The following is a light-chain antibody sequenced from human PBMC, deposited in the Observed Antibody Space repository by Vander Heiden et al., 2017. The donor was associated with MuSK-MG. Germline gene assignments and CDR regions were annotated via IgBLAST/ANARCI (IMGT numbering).Light chain of an antibody. J-gene: IGLJ2*01. CDR2: ENN. CDR1: SSNIGNNY. V-gene: IGLV1-51*02. Sequence: QSVLTQPPSVSAAPGQKVTISCSGSSSNIGNNYVSWYQQRPATAPKLVIYENNKRPSGIPESFSGSKSATSATLAITGLQTGEEADYYCGPGDSSRSAVVFGGGTKLTVL. CDR3: GPGDSSRSAVV.